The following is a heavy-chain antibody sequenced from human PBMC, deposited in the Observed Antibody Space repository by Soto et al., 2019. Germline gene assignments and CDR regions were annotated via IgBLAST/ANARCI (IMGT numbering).Heavy chain of an antibody. CDR1: GFTFSSYD. D-gene: IGHD1-1*01. V-gene: IGHV3-13*01. CDR2: IGTAGDT. J-gene: IGHJ6*02. Sequence: GGSLRLSCAASGFTFSSYDMHWVRQATGKGLEWVSAIGTAGDTYYPGSVKGRFTISRENAKNSLYLQMNSLRAEDTAVYYCARVGRTGTLPYYYYGMDVWGQGTTVTVSS. CDR3: ARVGRTGTLPYYYYGMDV.